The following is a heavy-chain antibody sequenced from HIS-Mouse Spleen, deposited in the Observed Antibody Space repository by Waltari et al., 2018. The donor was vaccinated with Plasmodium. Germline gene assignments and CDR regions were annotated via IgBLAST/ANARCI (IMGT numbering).Heavy chain of an antibody. Sequence: QVQLQQWGAGLLKPSETLSLTCAVYGGSFSGYYWSWIRKPRGKGLEWSGEINHSGSTNSHPSLKSRVTISGDTSKSQVSLKLSSVTAADTAVYYCAGVTSSGVYWYFDLWGRGTLVTVSS. V-gene: IGHV4-34*01. CDR3: AGVTSSGVYWYFDL. CDR1: GGSFSGYY. CDR2: INHSGST. D-gene: IGHD3-3*01. J-gene: IGHJ2*01.